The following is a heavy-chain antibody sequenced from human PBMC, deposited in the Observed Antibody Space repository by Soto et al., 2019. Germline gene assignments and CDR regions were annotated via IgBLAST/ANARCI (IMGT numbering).Heavy chain of an antibody. CDR2: ISSSSSTI. Sequence: GGSLRLSCAASGFTFSSYSMNWVRQAPGKGLEWVSYISSSSSTIYYADSVKGRFTISRDNAKNSLYLQMNSLRDEDTATYYCARTTAMVSGQYMDVWGQGTTVTVSS. J-gene: IGHJ6*02. CDR3: ARTTAMVSGQYMDV. D-gene: IGHD5-18*01. CDR1: GFTFSSYS. V-gene: IGHV3-48*02.